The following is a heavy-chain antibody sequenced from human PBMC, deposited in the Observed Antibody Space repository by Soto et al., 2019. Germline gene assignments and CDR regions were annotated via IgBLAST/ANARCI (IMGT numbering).Heavy chain of an antibody. Sequence: ETLSLTCTVSGGSISTYYWSWLRQPPGKGLEWIAYIHYSGSTTYNPSLQSRFTLSIDTSNNQFSLTLSAVSAADTAVYYCARGNRQYYYYGLDVWGQGTTVTVSS. CDR3: ARGNRQYYYYGLDV. V-gene: IGHV4-59*01. D-gene: IGHD4-4*01. CDR1: GGSISTYY. J-gene: IGHJ6*02. CDR2: IHYSGST.